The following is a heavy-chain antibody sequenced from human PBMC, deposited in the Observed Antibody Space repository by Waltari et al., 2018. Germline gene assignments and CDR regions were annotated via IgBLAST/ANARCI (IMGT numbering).Heavy chain of an antibody. J-gene: IGHJ4*02. V-gene: IGHV4-4*07. D-gene: IGHD6-19*01. CDR3: ARQGGRGKQWLVYYFDY. Sequence: QVQLQESGPGLVKPSETLSLTCTVSGGSISSYYWSWIRQPAGKGLEWIGSIYTSGSTNYTPPRKSRVTMSVDTSKNQFSLKLSSVTAADTAVYYCARQGGRGKQWLVYYFDYWGQGTLVTVSS. CDR1: GGSISSYY. CDR2: IYTSGST.